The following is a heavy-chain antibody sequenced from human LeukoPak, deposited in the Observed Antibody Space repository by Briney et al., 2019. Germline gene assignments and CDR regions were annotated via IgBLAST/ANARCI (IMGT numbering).Heavy chain of an antibody. D-gene: IGHD6-13*01. CDR2: IYYSGST. J-gene: IGHJ4*02. CDR1: GGSISSGGYY. V-gene: IGHV4-31*03. Sequence: SETLSLTCTVSGGSISSGGYYWSWIRQHPGKGLEWIGYIYYSGSTYYNPSLKSRVTISVDTSKNQFSLKLSSVTAADTAVYYCARDVYRTRGRGLKQQPKWGQGTLVTVSS. CDR3: ARDVYRTRGRGLKQQPK.